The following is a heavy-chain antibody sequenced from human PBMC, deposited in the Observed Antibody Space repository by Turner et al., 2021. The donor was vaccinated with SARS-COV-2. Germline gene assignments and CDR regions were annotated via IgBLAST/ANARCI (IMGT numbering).Heavy chain of an antibody. J-gene: IGHJ4*02. D-gene: IGHD5-12*01. CDR3: ARDPGYSGYDYWQNTEFFDY. Sequence: EVQVVESGGGVVKPGGARRLSSAASGVTFSSYSMNWVRQAPGKGLEWVSSISSSSSYIYYADSVKGRFTISRDNAKNSLYLQMNSLRAEDTAVYYCARDPGYSGYDYWQNTEFFDYWGQGTLVTVSS. V-gene: IGHV3-21*01. CDR1: GVTFSSYS. CDR2: ISSSSSYI.